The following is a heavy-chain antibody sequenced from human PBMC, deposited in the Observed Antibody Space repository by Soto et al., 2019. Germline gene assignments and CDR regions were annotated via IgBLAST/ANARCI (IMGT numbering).Heavy chain of an antibody. D-gene: IGHD1-26*01. CDR2: ISPMVGIA. CDR3: ARLASWSYDY. Sequence: QVQLVQSGAEVKKPGSSVRVSCKASGGTFSTYIISWVRQAPGQGLEWMGRISPMVGIAIYAQKFQGRIAITADQSTSIAYVEVTSLRNEDTAVYYCARLASWSYDYWGQGTLITASS. V-gene: IGHV1-69*02. CDR1: GGTFSTYI. J-gene: IGHJ4*02.